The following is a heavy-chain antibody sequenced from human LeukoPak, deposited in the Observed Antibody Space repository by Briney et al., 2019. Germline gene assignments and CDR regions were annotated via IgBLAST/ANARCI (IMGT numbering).Heavy chain of an antibody. CDR3: ARSDENVVVPAATT. V-gene: IGHV1-69*04. CDR1: GGTFSSYA. CDR2: IIPILGIA. Sequence: SVKVSCKASGGTFSSYAISWVRQAPGQGLEWMGRIIPILGIANYAQKFQGRVTITADKSTSTAYMELSSLRSEDTAVYYCARSDENVVVPAATTWGQGTLVTVSS. D-gene: IGHD2-2*01. J-gene: IGHJ5*02.